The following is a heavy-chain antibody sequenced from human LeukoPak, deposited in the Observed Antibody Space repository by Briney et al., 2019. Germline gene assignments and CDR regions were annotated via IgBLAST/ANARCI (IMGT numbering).Heavy chain of an antibody. Sequence: GGSLRLSCAASGFTFSSYTMHWVRQAPGKGLEWVSSISTSSGYIYYADSVKGRFTISRDNAKNSLYLQMNSLRAEGTALYYCAADTPLRGFSYGFDYWGQGTLVTVSS. D-gene: IGHD5-18*01. CDR1: GFTFSSYT. J-gene: IGHJ4*02. V-gene: IGHV3-21*01. CDR3: AADTPLRGFSYGFDY. CDR2: ISTSSGYI.